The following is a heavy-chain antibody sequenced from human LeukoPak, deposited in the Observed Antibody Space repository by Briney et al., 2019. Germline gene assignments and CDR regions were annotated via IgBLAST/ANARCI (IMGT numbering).Heavy chain of an antibody. J-gene: IGHJ4*02. CDR3: ARHPDIVATIFDY. D-gene: IGHD5-12*01. CDR2: IDPSDSYT. V-gene: IGHV5-10-1*01. CDR1: GYSFTSYW. Sequence: GESLKISCKGSGYSFTSYWISWVRQMPGKGLEWMGRIDPSDSYTNYSPSFQGHVTISADKSISTAYLQWSSLKASDTAMYYCARHPDIVATIFDYRGQGTLVTVSS.